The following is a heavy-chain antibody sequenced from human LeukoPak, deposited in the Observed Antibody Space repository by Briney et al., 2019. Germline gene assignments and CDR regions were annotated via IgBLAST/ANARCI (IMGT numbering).Heavy chain of an antibody. CDR1: GGSISSGGYS. D-gene: IGHD6-13*01. CDR3: ARGPSSWFDY. Sequence: SETLSLTCAVSGGSISSGGYSWSWIRQPPGKGLERIGYIYHSGSTYYNPSLKSRVTISVDRSKNQFSLKLSSVTAADTAVYYCARGPSSWFDYWGQGTLVTVSS. J-gene: IGHJ4*02. CDR2: IYHSGST. V-gene: IGHV4-30-2*01.